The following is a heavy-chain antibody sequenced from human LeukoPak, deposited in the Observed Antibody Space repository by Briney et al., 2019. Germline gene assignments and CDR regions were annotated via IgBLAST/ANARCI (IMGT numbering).Heavy chain of an antibody. V-gene: IGHV3-7*03. J-gene: IGHJ4*02. Sequence: QPGGSLRLSCAASGFTFSLYWMNWVRRAPGKGLEWVANIKQDGSEKNYVDSVKGRFTISRDNATNSLYLQMNNLRVEDTAMYYCAGGTGFIIKDWGQGTLVTVSS. CDR3: AGGTGFIIKD. D-gene: IGHD3-9*01. CDR2: IKQDGSEK. CDR1: GFTFSLYW.